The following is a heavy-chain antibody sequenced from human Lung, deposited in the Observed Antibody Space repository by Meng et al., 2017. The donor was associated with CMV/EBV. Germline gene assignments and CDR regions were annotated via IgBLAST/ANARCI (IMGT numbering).Heavy chain of an antibody. V-gene: IGHV1-2*02. J-gene: IGHJ4*02. CDR2: INPHSGGT. D-gene: IGHD3-10*01. CDR3: ARRDYYDLGSGN. CDR1: GYTFTAYI. Sequence: ASXXVSXKASGYTFTAYIMHWLRQAPGQGLEWVGWINPHSGGTNYAQKFQGRVTMTRDTSINTVYLQWDSLRASDTAMYYCARRDYYDLGSGNGGKGTLVTVSS.